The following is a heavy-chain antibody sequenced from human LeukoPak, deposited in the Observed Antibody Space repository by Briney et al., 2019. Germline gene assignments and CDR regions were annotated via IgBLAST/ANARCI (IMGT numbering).Heavy chain of an antibody. CDR3: ARGMADFWSGENWFDP. Sequence: ASVKVSCKASGYTFTGYYMHWVRQAPGQGLEWMGGIIPIFGTANYAQKFQGRVTITADKSTSTAYMELSSLRSEDTAVYYCARGMADFWSGENWFDPWGQGTLVTVSS. J-gene: IGHJ5*02. CDR2: IIPIFGTA. V-gene: IGHV1-69*06. CDR1: GYTFTGYY. D-gene: IGHD3-3*01.